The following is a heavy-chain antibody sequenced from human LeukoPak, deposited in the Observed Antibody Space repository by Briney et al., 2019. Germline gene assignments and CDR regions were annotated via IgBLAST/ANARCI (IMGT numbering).Heavy chain of an antibody. CDR3: AKKSPGSYQSLPES. Sequence: PGRSLRLSCAASGFTFSSYGMHWVRQAPGRGLEWVAVISYDGSNKHHAESVKGRFAISRDNSKNTLYLQMNSLRTEDTAVYYCAKKSPGSYQSLPESWGQGTLVTVSS. J-gene: IGHJ5*02. V-gene: IGHV3-30*18. D-gene: IGHD3-10*01. CDR2: ISYDGSNK. CDR1: GFTFSSYG.